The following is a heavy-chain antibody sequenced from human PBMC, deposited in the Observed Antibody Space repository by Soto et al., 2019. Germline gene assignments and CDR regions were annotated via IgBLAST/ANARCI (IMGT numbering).Heavy chain of an antibody. V-gene: IGHV3-48*03. D-gene: IGHD1-1*01. CDR1: GFTFSSYE. CDR3: ARDVLATTHDAFDI. Sequence: GESLKISCAASGFTFSSYEMNWVRQAPGKGLEWVLYISSSGSTIYYADSVKGRFTISRDNAKNSLYLQMNSLRAEDTAVYYCARDVLATTHDAFDIWGQGTMVTVSS. J-gene: IGHJ3*02. CDR2: ISSSGSTI.